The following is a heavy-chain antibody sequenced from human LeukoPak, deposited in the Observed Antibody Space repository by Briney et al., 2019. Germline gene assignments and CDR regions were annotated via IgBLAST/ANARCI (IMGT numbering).Heavy chain of an antibody. CDR3: VRDLGGRSGH. D-gene: IGHD1-26*01. Sequence: PGGSLRLSCAASGFTFSSNWMHWVRQAPGKGLVWVSRINEDGSTTNYADSVKGRSTIFRHNAKNTLYLQMNSLRAEDTAVYYCVRDLGGRSGHWGQGTLVTVSS. CDR2: INEDGSTT. J-gene: IGHJ4*02. CDR1: GFTFSSNW. V-gene: IGHV3-74*01.